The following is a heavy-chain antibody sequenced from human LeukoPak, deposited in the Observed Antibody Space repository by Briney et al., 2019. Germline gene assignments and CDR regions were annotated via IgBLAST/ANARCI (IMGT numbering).Heavy chain of an antibody. CDR1: GFTFSSYS. V-gene: IGHV3-23*01. CDR3: AVPYYYDSSGFGDAFDI. D-gene: IGHD3-22*01. J-gene: IGHJ3*02. CDR2: ISGSGGST. Sequence: PGGSLRLSCAASGFTFSSYSMSWVRQAPGKGLEWVSAISGSGGSTYYADSVKGRFTISRDNSKNTLYLQMNSLRAEDTAVYYCAVPYYYDSSGFGDAFDIWGQGTMVTVSS.